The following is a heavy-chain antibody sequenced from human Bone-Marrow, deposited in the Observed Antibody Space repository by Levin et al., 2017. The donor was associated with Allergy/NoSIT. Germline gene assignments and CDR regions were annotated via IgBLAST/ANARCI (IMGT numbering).Heavy chain of an antibody. CDR3: AREFGDHRVGYQGMDV. V-gene: IGHV4-61*03. CDR2: IHYSGST. CDR1: GGSLSIGTYY. Sequence: SETLSLTCIVSGGSLSIGTYYWSWIRQPPGKGLEWIGCIHYSGSTNYNPSLKSRVTISIDTSRNHFSLKLRSVTAADTALYYCAREFGDHRVGYQGMDVWGQGTTVTVSS. J-gene: IGHJ6*02. D-gene: IGHD4-17*01.